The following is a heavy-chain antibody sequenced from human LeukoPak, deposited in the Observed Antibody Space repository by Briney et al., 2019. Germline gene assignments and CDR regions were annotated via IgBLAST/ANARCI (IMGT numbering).Heavy chain of an antibody. V-gene: IGHV6-1*01. CDR1: GXXVSSNSAA. D-gene: IGHD3-22*01. Sequence: XGXXVSSNSAAWNWIRQSPSRGLEWLGRTYYRSKWYYDYAVSVKSRITINPDTSKNQFSLQLNSVTPEDTAVYYCARFYYDTSGHGAFDIWGQGTMVTVSS. CDR2: TYYRSKWYY. J-gene: IGHJ3*02. CDR3: ARFYYDTSGHGAFDI.